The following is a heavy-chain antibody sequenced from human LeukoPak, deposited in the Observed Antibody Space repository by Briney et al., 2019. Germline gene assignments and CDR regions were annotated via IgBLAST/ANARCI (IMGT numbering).Heavy chain of an antibody. CDR2: ISGDTTYI. Sequence: RSLRLSCAASGFTFSNYGMHWVRQIPGERPEWVSSISGDTTYIYYADSLKGRFTISRDNTNTSLFLQMNSLRAEDTATYFCARRGTDASFSFFDVWGQGTMVTVSS. V-gene: IGHV3-21*01. D-gene: IGHD1-1*01. J-gene: IGHJ3*01. CDR1: GFTFSNYG. CDR3: ARRGTDASFSFFDV.